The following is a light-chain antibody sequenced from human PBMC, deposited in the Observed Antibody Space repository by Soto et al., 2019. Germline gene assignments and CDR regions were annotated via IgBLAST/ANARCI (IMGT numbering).Light chain of an antibody. CDR1: NSNIGSNT. V-gene: IGLV1-44*01. CDR3: ATWDDSLNVL. J-gene: IGLJ2*01. Sequence: QLVLTQPPSASGTPGQRVTISCSGSNSNIGSNTVNWYQQLPGTAPKLLIYSNNQRPSGVPDRFSGSKSGTSASLAISGLQSEDEADYYCATWDDSLNVLFGGGTKLTVL. CDR2: SNN.